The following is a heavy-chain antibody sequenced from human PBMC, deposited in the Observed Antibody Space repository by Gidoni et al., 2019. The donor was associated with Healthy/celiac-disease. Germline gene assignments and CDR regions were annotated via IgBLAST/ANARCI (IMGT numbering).Heavy chain of an antibody. CDR1: GGSISSYY. CDR3: ARRTAAAGTATGPHWYFDL. J-gene: IGHJ2*01. CDR2: IYYSGST. Sequence: QVQLQESGPGLVKPSETLSLTCTVSGGSISSYYWSWIRQPPGKGLEWIGYIYYSGSTNYNPSLKSRVTISVDTSKNQFSLKLSSVTAADTAVYYCARRTAAAGTATGPHWYFDLWGRGTLVTVSS. D-gene: IGHD6-13*01. V-gene: IGHV4-59*08.